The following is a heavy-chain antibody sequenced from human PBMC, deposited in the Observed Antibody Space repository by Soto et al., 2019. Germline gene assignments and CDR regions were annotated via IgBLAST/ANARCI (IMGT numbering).Heavy chain of an antibody. CDR2: INHSGST. J-gene: IGHJ3*02. CDR3: AREWVVAATTSGAFDI. V-gene: IGHV4-34*01. D-gene: IGHD2-15*01. Sequence: SETLSLTCAVYGGSFSGYYWSWIRQPPGKGLEWIGEINHSGSTNYNPSLKSRVTISVDTSKNQFSLKLSSVTAADTAVYYCAREWVVAATTSGAFDIRGQGTMVTVSS. CDR1: GGSFSGYY.